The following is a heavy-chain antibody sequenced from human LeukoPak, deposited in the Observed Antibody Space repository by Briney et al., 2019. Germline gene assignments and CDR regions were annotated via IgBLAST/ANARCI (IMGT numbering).Heavy chain of an antibody. CDR2: INHSGST. V-gene: IGHV4-34*01. CDR3: ARARVAGTDNWFDP. CDR1: GGSFSGYY. Sequence: SETLSLTCAVYGGSFSGYYWSWIRQPPGKGLEWIGEINHSGSTNYNPSLKSRVTISVDTSKNQFSLKLSSATAADTAVYYCARARVAGTDNWFDPWGQGTLVTVSS. J-gene: IGHJ5*02. D-gene: IGHD6-19*01.